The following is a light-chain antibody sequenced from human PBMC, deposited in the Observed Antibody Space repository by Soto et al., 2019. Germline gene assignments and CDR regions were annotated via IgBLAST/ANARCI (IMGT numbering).Light chain of an antibody. J-gene: IGKJ5*01. CDR3: HQRTNWPIT. Sequence: ETMLTQSPASLSLSPGEGATLSCRASQSVDRYLAWYQQKRGQAPRLLIYDTSNRATGSPARFSGSGSGTDFTLTISSLEPEDFAVYYSHQRTNWPITLGQGTRLDTK. CDR2: DTS. V-gene: IGKV3-11*01. CDR1: QSVDRY.